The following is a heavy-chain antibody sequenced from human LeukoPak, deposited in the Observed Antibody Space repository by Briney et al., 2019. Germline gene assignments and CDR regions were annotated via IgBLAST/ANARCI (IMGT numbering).Heavy chain of an antibody. CDR2: INWNADST. CDR3: ARTTTLVHSIADYFDY. CDR1: GFTFDDYG. Sequence: EGSLRLSCAASGFTFDDYGMSWVRQAPGKGLEWVSGINWNADSTRYADSVKGRFTISRDNAKNSLYLQMNSLRAEDTAFYFCARTTTLVHSIADYFDYWGQGTLVTVSS. V-gene: IGHV3-20*04. J-gene: IGHJ4*02. D-gene: IGHD5-12*01.